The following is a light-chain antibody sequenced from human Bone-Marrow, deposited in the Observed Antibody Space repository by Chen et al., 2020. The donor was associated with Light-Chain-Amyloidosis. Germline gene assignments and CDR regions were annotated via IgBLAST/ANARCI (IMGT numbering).Light chain of an antibody. V-gene: IGLV2-14*01. Sequence: QSALTQPASVSGSPGQSITISCTGTSSDVGGDNHVSWYQQHPDKAPKLMIYEVTNRPSWVPDRLSGAQSYNTASLTISGLQTEDEADEFCSSDTSTNTLVFGSGTRVTVL. CDR3: SSDTSTNTLV. CDR2: EVT. J-gene: IGLJ1*01. CDR1: SSDVGGDNH.